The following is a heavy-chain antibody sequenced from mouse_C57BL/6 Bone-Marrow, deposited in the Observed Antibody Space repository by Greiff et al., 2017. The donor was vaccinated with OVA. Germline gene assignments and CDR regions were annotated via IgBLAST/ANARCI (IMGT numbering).Heavy chain of an antibody. D-gene: IGHD1-1*01. Sequence: QVQLQQPGAELVMPGASVKLSCKASGYTFTSYWMHWVKQRPGQGLEWIGEIDPSDSYTNYNQKFKGKSTLTVDKSSSTAYMQLSSLTSEDSAVYYCASLFITTVVEGYWGQGTTLTVSS. CDR2: IDPSDSYT. CDR1: GYTFTSYW. V-gene: IGHV1-69*01. CDR3: ASLFITTVVEGY. J-gene: IGHJ2*01.